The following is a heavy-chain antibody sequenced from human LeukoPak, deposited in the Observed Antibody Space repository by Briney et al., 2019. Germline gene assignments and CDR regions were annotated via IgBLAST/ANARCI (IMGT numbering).Heavy chain of an antibody. CDR3: ASFFGQQLADYYYFMDV. V-gene: IGHV1-69*13. D-gene: IGHD6-13*01. CDR1: GGTFSSYA. Sequence: ASVKVSCKASGGTFSSYAISWVRQAPGQGLEWMGGIIPIFGTANYAQKFQGRVTITADESTSTAYMELSSLRSEDTAVYYCASFFGQQLADYYYFMDVWGKGTTVTISS. J-gene: IGHJ6*03. CDR2: IIPIFGTA.